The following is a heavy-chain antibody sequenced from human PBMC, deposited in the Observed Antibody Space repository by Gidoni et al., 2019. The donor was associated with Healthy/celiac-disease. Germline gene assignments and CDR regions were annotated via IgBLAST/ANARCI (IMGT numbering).Heavy chain of an antibody. J-gene: IGHJ4*02. CDR1: AGSFSGNY. CDR3: ARGRRRSLGYGSGSIGDPNDY. D-gene: IGHD3-10*01. CDR2: ITHSGST. V-gene: IGHV4-34*01. Sequence: QVQLQQWGAGLLKPSETLYRTCAVYAGSFSGNYWSWIRQPPGKGREWIGEITHSGSTNYNPSLKSRVTISVDTSTNQFSLKLSSVTAADTAVYYCARGRRRSLGYGSGSIGDPNDYWGQGTLVTVSS.